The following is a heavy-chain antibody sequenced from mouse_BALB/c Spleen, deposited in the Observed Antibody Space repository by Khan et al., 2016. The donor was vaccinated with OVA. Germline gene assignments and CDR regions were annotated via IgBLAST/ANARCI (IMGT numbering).Heavy chain of an antibody. CDR1: GYTFTSYW. D-gene: IGHD1-1*01. CDR3: PCSNYYGGSLYAMDY. CDR2: LGPGSGST. V-gene: IGHV1S41*01. Sequence: DLVKPGASVKLSCKASGYTFTSYWIYWIKQRPGEGLEWIGRLGPGSGSTYYNEMFKDKATLTVDTSSSTSYIQLSILSSEDSAVYFWPCSNYYGGSLYAMDYWGQGTSVTVSS. J-gene: IGHJ4*01.